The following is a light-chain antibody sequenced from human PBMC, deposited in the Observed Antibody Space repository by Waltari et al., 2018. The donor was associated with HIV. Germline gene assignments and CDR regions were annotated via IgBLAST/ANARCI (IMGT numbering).Light chain of an antibody. Sequence: DIVMTQSPLSLPVTPGEPASISCKSSQSLLHSNGSTYLDWYLQKPGQSPQLLIYLGSNRASGVPDRFSGSGSGTDFTLKISRVEAEDVGVYYCMQALQTPLTFGGGTKVEI. J-gene: IGKJ4*01. CDR1: QSLLHSNGSTY. CDR2: LGS. V-gene: IGKV2-28*01. CDR3: MQALQTPLT.